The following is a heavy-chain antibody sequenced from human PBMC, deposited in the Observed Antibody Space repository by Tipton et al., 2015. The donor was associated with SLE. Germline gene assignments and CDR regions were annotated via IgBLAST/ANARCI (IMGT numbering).Heavy chain of an antibody. V-gene: IGHV4-59*01. CDR1: GDSISSYY. D-gene: IGHD5-12*01. Sequence: TLSLTCTVSGDSISSYYWSWIRQPPGKGLEWIGYIYYSGSTNYNPSLKSRVTISVDTSKNQFSLKLSSVTAADTAVYHCARVGRGVATIGVAFDIWGQGTMVTVSS. J-gene: IGHJ3*02. CDR2: IYYSGST. CDR3: ARVGRGVATIGVAFDI.